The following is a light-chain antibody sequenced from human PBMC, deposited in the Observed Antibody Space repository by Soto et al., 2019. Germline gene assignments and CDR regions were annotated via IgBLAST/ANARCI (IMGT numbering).Light chain of an antibody. CDR2: YAS. CDR1: HIGSKS. Sequence: SYVLTQPPSVSVAPGKTARITCGGDHIGSKSVHWYQQRPGQAPVLVIYYASDRPSGIPERFSGSNSGNTATLTSSRVDAGDQADYYCQVWDTSSDPSWVFGGGTQLTVL. CDR3: QVWDTSSDPSWV. V-gene: IGLV3-21*04. J-gene: IGLJ3*02.